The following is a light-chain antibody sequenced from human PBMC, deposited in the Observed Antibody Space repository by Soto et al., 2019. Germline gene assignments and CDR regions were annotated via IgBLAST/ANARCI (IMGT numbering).Light chain of an antibody. CDR3: CSSAGGVTWV. CDR1: SSDV. Sequence: QSALTQPRSVSGSPGQSVTISCTGTSSDVVSWYQQHPGKAPKLIIYYVSQRPSGVPDRFSGSKSGNTASLTISGLQAEDEADYYCCSSAGGVTWVFGGGTQLTVL. CDR2: YVS. V-gene: IGLV2-11*01. J-gene: IGLJ3*02.